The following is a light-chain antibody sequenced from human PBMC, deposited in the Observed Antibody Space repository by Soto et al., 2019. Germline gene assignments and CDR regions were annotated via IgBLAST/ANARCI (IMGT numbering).Light chain of an antibody. V-gene: IGKV1-39*01. CDR3: QHRV. CDR1: QGISTY. J-gene: IGKJ3*01. Sequence: DIQMTQSPSSLSESAGDRVTITCRASQGISTYLNWYQQKPGKAPKLLIYAASSLQSGVPSRFSGSGSETDFTLTISSLQPEDFATYYCQHRVFGPGTKVDIK. CDR2: AAS.